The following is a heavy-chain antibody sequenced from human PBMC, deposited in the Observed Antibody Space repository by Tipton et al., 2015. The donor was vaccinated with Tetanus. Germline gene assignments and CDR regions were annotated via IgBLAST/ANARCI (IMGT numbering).Heavy chain of an antibody. Sequence: SLRLSCAASGFTVSSYYMIWVRQAPGKGLEWVSTISDGGDTNYADSVKGRFTLSRDNSKNTLSLQMNSLRVEDTAVYYCAKGGGSWHLGWVASWGQGTLVTVSS. D-gene: IGHD2-15*01. CDR3: AKGGGSWHLGWVAS. CDR1: GFTVSSYY. V-gene: IGHV3-53*01. J-gene: IGHJ5*01. CDR2: ISDGGDT.